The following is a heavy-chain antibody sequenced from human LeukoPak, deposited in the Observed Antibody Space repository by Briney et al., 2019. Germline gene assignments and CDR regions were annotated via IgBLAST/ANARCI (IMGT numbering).Heavy chain of an antibody. CDR3: ARGRYSCGYYYYGMDV. CDR2: IIPIFGTA. Sequence: SVKVSCKASGGTFSSYAISWVRQAPGQGLEWMGGIIPIFGTANYAQKFQGRVTITADESTSTAYMELSSLRSEDTAVYYCARGRYSCGYYYYGMDVWGKGTTLTVSS. CDR1: GGTFSSYA. J-gene: IGHJ6*04. V-gene: IGHV1-69*01. D-gene: IGHD5-18*01.